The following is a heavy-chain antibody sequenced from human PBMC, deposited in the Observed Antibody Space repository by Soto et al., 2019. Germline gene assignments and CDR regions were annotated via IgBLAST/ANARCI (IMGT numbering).Heavy chain of an antibody. Sequence: SETSSLTCTASGGSISSSRYYWGWIRQPPGKGLEWIGSIYYSGSTYYNPSLKSRVTISVDTSKNQFSLKLSSVTAADTAVYYCARQSLGDTMIAFNWFDPWGQVTLFTVSS. D-gene: IGHD3-22*01. CDR1: GGSISSSRYY. J-gene: IGHJ5*02. CDR3: ARQSLGDTMIAFNWFDP. V-gene: IGHV4-39*01. CDR2: IYYSGST.